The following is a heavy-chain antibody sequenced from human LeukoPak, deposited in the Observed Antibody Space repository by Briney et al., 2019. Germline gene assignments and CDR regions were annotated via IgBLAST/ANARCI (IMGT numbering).Heavy chain of an antibody. J-gene: IGHJ4*02. CDR1: GFTFSSYA. D-gene: IGHD3-22*01. CDR2: ISGSGGST. V-gene: IGHV3-23*01. CDR3: AKRGYDSSGYYGYFDY. Sequence: GGSLRLSCAASGFTFSSYAMHWVRQAPGKGLEWVSVISGSGGSTYYADSVKGRFTISRDNSKNTLYLQMNSLRAEDTAVYYCAKRGYDSSGYYGYFDYWGQGILVTVSS.